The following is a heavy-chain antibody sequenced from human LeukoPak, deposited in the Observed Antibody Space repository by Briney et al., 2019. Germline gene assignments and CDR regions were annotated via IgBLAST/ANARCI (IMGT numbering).Heavy chain of an antibody. J-gene: IGHJ4*02. CDR2: INHSGST. D-gene: IGHD3-10*01. Sequence: SETLSLTCAVYGGSFSGYYWSWIRQPPGKGLEWIGEINHSGSTNYNPSLKSRVTISVDTSKNQFSLKLSSVTAADTAVYYCARHVDGVYGSEIFDYWGQGTLVTVSS. V-gene: IGHV4-34*01. CDR1: GGSFSGYY. CDR3: ARHVDGVYGSEIFDY.